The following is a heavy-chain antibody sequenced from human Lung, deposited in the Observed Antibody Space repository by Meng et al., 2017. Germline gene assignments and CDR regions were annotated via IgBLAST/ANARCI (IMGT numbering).Heavy chain of an antibody. CDR3: ARGRRNEPLFDY. J-gene: IGHJ4*02. D-gene: IGHD1-14*01. Sequence: QVQLVQSGAEVKKPGSSVKVACKTSGGSFSTHTFSWVRQAPGQGLELMGGLIAVFDKTKAAPRFQDRVTFTADESTSTAYMELSSLTFDDTAVYFCARGRRNEPLFDYWGQGTLVTVSS. V-gene: IGHV1-69*13. CDR2: LIAVFDKT. CDR1: GGSFSTHT.